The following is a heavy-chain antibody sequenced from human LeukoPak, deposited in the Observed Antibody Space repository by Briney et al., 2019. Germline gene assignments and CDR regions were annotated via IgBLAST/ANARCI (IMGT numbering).Heavy chain of an antibody. Sequence: PSETLSLTCAVYGGSFSGYYWSWIRQPPGKGLEWIWEINHSGSTNYNPSLKSRVTISVDTSKNQFSLKLSSVTAADTAVYYCARYCSGGSCYSGPDGYWGQGTLVTVSS. D-gene: IGHD2-15*01. CDR1: GGSFSGYY. CDR2: INHSGST. CDR3: ARYCSGGSCYSGPDGY. V-gene: IGHV4-34*01. J-gene: IGHJ4*02.